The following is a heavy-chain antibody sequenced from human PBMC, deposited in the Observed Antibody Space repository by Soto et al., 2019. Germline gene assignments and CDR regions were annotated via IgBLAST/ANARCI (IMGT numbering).Heavy chain of an antibody. D-gene: IGHD6-19*01. J-gene: IGHJ4*02. V-gene: IGHV1-18*01. CDR1: GYTFTSYG. CDR3: ARGWDSSGWSYYFDY. Sequence: GASVKVSCKASGYTFTSYGISWVRQAPGKGLEWMGWISAYNGNTNYAQKLQGRVTMTTDTSTSTAYMELRSLRSDDTAVYYCARGWDSSGWSYYFDYWGQGTLVTVSS. CDR2: ISAYNGNT.